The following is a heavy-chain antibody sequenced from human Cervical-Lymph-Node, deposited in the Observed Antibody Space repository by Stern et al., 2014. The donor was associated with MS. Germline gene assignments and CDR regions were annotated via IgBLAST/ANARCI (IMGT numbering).Heavy chain of an antibody. V-gene: IGHV1-8*01. Sequence: QVQLGESGAEVKKPGASVKVSCKTSGYTFTSDDINWVRQASGQGLEWMGWMNPDSGDTGYAQKFQGRLPLTRDTYISTAYMDLTTLRSEDTAVYCCTKAWDSWGQGTLVIVSS. J-gene: IGHJ4*02. CDR2: MNPDSGDT. CDR3: TKAWDS. CDR1: GYTFTSDD.